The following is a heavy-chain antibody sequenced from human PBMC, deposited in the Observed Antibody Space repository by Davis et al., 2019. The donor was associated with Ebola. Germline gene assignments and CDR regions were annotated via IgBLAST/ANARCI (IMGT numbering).Heavy chain of an antibody. V-gene: IGHV3-7*01. J-gene: IGHJ5*02. CDR3: ARDGSAGSGWVDP. D-gene: IGHD6-19*01. CDR1: GFTFSSYW. Sequence: PGGSLRLSCAASGFTFSSYWMSWVRQAPGKGLEWVANIKQDGSEKYYVDSVKGRFTISRGNAKNSLYLQMNSLRAEDTAVYYCARDGSAGSGWVDPWGQGTLVTVSS. CDR2: IKQDGSEK.